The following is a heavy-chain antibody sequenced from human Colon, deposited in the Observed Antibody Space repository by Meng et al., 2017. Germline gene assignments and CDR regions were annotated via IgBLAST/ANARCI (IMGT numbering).Heavy chain of an antibody. V-gene: IGHV4-34*01. CDR3: ARPKRYCSGGSCYFKGPFDY. J-gene: IGHJ4*02. Sequence: SETLSLTCAVYGGSFSGYYWSWLRQPPGKGLGWIGEIKHSGSTNYNPSLKSRVTISVDTYKNQFSLKLSSVTAADTAVYYCARPKRYCSGGSCYFKGPFDYWGQGTLVTVSS. CDR2: IKHSGST. D-gene: IGHD2-15*01. CDR1: GGSFSGYY.